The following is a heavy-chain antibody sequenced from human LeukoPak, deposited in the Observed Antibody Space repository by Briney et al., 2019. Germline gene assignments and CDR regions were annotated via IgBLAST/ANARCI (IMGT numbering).Heavy chain of an antibody. CDR3: ATDRGTTGTTTWFDY. V-gene: IGHV1-24*01. CDR1: GYTLTELS. D-gene: IGHD1-1*01. J-gene: IGHJ4*02. Sequence: ASVKVSCKVSGYTLTELSMHWVRHAPGKGLEWMGGFDPEDGETIYAQKFQGRVTMTEDTSTDTAYMELGSLRSEDTAVYYCATDRGTTGTTTWFDYWGQGTLVTVSS. CDR2: FDPEDGET.